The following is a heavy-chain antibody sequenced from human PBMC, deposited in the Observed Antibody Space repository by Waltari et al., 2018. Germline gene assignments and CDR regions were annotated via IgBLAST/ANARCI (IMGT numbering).Heavy chain of an antibody. D-gene: IGHD3-10*01. CDR2: IGGTHSNI. J-gene: IGHJ5*02. Sequence: VRRAESGGGLVKRGGSLSLSCTASGFAFRDYDMNWVRQAPGTGLEWVSSIGGTHSNIFYADSVKGRFTVSRDNAKNSLYLQMDNLRAEDSGLYFCTRDLYGSGGDWFDPWGQGTLVTVSS. CDR3: TRDLYGSGGDWFDP. CDR1: GFAFRDYD. V-gene: IGHV3-21*03.